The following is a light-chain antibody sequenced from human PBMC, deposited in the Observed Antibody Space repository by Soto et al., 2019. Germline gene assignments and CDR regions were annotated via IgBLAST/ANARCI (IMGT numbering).Light chain of an antibody. CDR2: KTS. CDR3: QQYDSYPLT. V-gene: IGKV1-5*03. Sequence: DIQMTQSPSTLSAYVGDGVTITCRASQSISSWLAWYQQKPGKAPNLLIYKTSSLESGVPSRFSGSGSGTEFTLTVNSLQPDDFATYYCQQYDSYPLTFGGGTKVDIK. CDR1: QSISSW. J-gene: IGKJ4*01.